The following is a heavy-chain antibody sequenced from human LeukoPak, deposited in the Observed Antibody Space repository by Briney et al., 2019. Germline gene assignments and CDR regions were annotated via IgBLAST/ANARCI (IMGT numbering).Heavy chain of an antibody. CDR2: ISSYNGNT. D-gene: IGHD2-15*01. CDR3: AREREIVVVVAATHYYYGMDV. Sequence: RGASVKVSCKASGYTFTSYGISWVRQAPGQGLEGMGWISSYNGNTNYAQKLQGRVTMTTDTSTRTAYMELRSLRSDDTAVYYCAREREIVVVVAATHYYYGMDVWGQGTTVTVSS. J-gene: IGHJ6*02. CDR1: GYTFTSYG. V-gene: IGHV1-18*01.